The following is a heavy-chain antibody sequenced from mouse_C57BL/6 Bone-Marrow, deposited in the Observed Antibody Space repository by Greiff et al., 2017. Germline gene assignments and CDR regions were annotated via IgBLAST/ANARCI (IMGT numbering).Heavy chain of an antibody. Sequence: EVKVEESGGGLVQPGGSMKLSCAASGFTFSDAWMDWVRQSPEKGLEWVAEIRNKANNHATYYAESVKGRFTISRDDSKSSVYLQMNSLRAEDTGIYDCTRPGGNYPFAYWGQGTLVTVSA. D-gene: IGHD2-1*01. CDR3: TRPGGNYPFAY. J-gene: IGHJ3*01. CDR2: IRNKANNHAT. V-gene: IGHV6-6*01. CDR1: GFTFSDAW.